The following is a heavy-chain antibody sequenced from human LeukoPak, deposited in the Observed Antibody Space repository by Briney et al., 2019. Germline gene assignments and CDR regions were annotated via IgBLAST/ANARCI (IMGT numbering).Heavy chain of an antibody. Sequence: ASVKVSCKASGYTFTGYYMHWVRQAPGQGLEWMGIINPSGGSTSYAQKFQGRVTITRDTSTSTVYMELSSLRSDDTAMYYCARDPLSGDAFDIWGQGTMVTVSS. D-gene: IGHD3-10*01. CDR1: GYTFTGYY. CDR3: ARDPLSGDAFDI. J-gene: IGHJ3*02. V-gene: IGHV1-46*03. CDR2: INPSGGST.